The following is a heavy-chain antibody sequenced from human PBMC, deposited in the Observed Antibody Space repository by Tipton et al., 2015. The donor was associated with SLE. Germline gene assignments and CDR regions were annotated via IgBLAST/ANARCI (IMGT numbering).Heavy chain of an antibody. CDR3: ARDQDFWSGFDY. J-gene: IGHJ4*02. CDR2: INSDGSST. V-gene: IGHV3-74*01. CDR1: GFTFSSYW. D-gene: IGHD3-3*01. Sequence: SLRLSCAASGFTFSSYWMHWVRQAPGKGLVWVSRINSDGSSTSYADSVKGRFTISRDNAKNTLYLQMNSLRAEDTAVYYCARDQDFWSGFDYWGQGTLVTVSS.